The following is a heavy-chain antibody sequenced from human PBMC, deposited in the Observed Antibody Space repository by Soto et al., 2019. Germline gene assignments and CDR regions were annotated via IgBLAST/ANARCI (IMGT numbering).Heavy chain of an antibody. CDR2: IIPIFGTA. V-gene: IGHV1-69*01. Sequence: QVQLVQSGAEVKKPGSSVKVSCKASGGTFSSYAISWVRQAPGQGLEWMGGIIPIFGTANYAQKFQGRVTITADESTSTAYMELSSLRSEDTAVYYCAREASTYYYDSSGSYYIDYWGQGTLVTDSS. CDR1: GGTFSSYA. D-gene: IGHD3-22*01. J-gene: IGHJ4*02. CDR3: AREASTYYYDSSGSYYIDY.